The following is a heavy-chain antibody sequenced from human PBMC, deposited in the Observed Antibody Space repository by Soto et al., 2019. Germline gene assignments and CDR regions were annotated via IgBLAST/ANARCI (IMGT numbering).Heavy chain of an antibody. CDR2: ISGSGGST. J-gene: IGHJ4*02. CDR3: AKGGSYSSSWFRNWDD. CDR1: GFTFSSYA. V-gene: IGHV3-23*01. Sequence: GGSLRLSCAASGFTFSSYAMSWVRQAPGKGLEWVSGISGSGGSTYYADSVKGRFTISRDNSKNTLYLQMNSLRAEDTAVYYCAKGGSYSSSWFRNWDDWGQGTLVTVSS. D-gene: IGHD6-13*01.